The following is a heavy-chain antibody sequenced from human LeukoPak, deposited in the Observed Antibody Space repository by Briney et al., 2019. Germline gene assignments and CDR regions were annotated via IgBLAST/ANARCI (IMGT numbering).Heavy chain of an antibody. D-gene: IGHD3-9*01. CDR1: GGSISNYY. Sequence: ETLSLTCTVSGGSISNYYWSWVRQAPGKGLEWVSSISSSSYIYYADSVKGRFTISRDNAKNSLYLQMNSLRAEDTAVYYCARDSLRYLDYWGQGTLVTVSS. J-gene: IGHJ4*02. V-gene: IGHV3-69-1*01. CDR3: ARDSLRYLDY. CDR2: ISSSSYI.